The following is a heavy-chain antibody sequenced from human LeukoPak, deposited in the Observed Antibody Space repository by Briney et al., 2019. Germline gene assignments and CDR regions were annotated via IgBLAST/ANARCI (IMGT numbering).Heavy chain of an antibody. J-gene: IGHJ4*02. D-gene: IGHD3-10*01. CDR1: GFAFNTYA. CDR2: IWHDGSHK. Sequence: GGSLKLSCAASGFAFNTYAMHWVRQAPGQGLEWVALIWHDGSHKFYSNSVRGQFTISRDNSKNTVSLQMNNLRPEDTAVYYCAREIFGSGGYPDFWGQGTLVTVSS. CDR3: AREIFGSGGYPDF. V-gene: IGHV3-33*01.